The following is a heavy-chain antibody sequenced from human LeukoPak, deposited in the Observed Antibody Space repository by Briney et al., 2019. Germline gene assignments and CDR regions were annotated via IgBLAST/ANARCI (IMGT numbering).Heavy chain of an antibody. V-gene: IGHV3-33*01. J-gene: IGHJ4*02. CDR3: ARDRVLHYFDY. CDR1: GFTFSSHG. CDR2: IWYDGSDK. D-gene: IGHD3-16*01. Sequence: PGGSLRLSCAASGFTFSSHGMHWVRQAPGKGLEWGAVIWYDGSDKYYADSVKGRFTISRNNSKNTLYLQMTSLRADDTAVYYCARDRVLHYFDYWGQGALVTVSS.